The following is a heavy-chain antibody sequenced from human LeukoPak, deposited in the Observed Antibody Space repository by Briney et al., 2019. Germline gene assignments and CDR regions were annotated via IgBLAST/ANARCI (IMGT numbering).Heavy chain of an antibody. CDR1: GGSISSSSYY. D-gene: IGHD3-22*01. CDR2: IYYSGRT. V-gene: IGHV4-39*07. J-gene: IGHJ4*02. CDR3: ARGRRSGYYYDSSGYQKQYFDY. Sequence: SETLSLSCTVSGGSISSSSYYWGWVRQPPGKGLEWIGCIYYSGRTNYNPSLKSRVTISVDTSKNQFSLKLSSVTAADTAVYYCARGRRSGYYYDSSGYQKQYFDYWGQGTLVTVSS.